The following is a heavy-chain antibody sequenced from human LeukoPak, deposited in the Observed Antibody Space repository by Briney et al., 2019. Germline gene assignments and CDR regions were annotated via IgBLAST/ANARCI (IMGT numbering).Heavy chain of an antibody. CDR2: ISAYNGNT. CDR1: GYTFTSYG. V-gene: IGHV1-18*04. CDR3: ARVLDDILTGYYPFDY. D-gene: IGHD3-9*01. J-gene: IGHJ4*02. Sequence: ASVKVSCKASGYTFTSYGISWVRQAPGQGLEWMGWISAYNGNTNYAQKLQGGVTMTTDTSTSTAYMELRSLRSDDTAVYYCARVLDDILTGYYPFDYWGQGTLVTVSS.